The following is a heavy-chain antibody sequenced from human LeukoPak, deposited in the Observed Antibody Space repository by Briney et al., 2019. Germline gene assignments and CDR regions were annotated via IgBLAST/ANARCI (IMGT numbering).Heavy chain of an antibody. CDR2: IYYSGST. D-gene: IGHD5-12*01. CDR1: GGSISSSSYY. CDR3: ATVRGYSGYVGENGFDY. Sequence: SETLSLTCTVSGGSISSSSYYWGWIRQPPGQGLGWIGSIYYSGSTYYNPSLKSRVTISVDTSKNQFSLKLSSVTAADTAVYYCATVRGYSGYVGENGFDYWGQGTLVTVSS. J-gene: IGHJ4*02. V-gene: IGHV4-39*01.